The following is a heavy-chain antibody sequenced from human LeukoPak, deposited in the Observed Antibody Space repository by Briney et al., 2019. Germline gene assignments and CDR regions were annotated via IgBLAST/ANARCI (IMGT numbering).Heavy chain of an antibody. D-gene: IGHD3-3*01. J-gene: IGHJ4*02. V-gene: IGHV3-21*01. CDR3: ARGVLDYGDY. CDR1: GFTFSSYS. CDR2: INSSSSYI. Sequence: PGGSLRLSCAASGFTFSSYSMNWVRQAPGKGLEWVSSINSSSSYIYYADSVKGRFTISRDNAKNSLYLQMNSLRAEDTAVYYCARGVLDYGDYWGQGTLVTVSS.